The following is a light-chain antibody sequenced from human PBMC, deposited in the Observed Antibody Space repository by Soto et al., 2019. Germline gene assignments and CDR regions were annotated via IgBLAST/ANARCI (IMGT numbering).Light chain of an antibody. CDR3: QQYKSYPWT. Sequence: DIQMTQSPSTLSASVRDRVTITCRASQSIITWLAWYQQTPGNAPKLLMFDASTLESGVPSRFSGSGSVTEFTLTISSLQPEDFATYYCQQYKSYPWTFGQGTKLDIK. V-gene: IGKV1-5*01. CDR2: DAS. CDR1: QSIITW. J-gene: IGKJ1*01.